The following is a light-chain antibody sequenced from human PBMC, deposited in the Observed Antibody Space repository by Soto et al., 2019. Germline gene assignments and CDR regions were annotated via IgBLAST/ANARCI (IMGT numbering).Light chain of an antibody. CDR3: QHFDSSVT. V-gene: IGKV3-20*01. Sequence: EIVLTQSPGSLSLSPGERATLSCRASQSVSSTFFAWYQQRPGQAPRLLMYGASSRATGIPERFSGSGSGTDFTLTISRLEPEDLAVYYCQHFDSSVTFSQGTKVEIK. CDR1: QSVSSTF. J-gene: IGKJ1*01. CDR2: GAS.